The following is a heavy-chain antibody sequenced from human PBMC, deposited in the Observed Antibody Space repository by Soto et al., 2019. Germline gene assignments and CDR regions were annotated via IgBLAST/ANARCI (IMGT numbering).Heavy chain of an antibody. CDR2: ISYDGSNK. Sequence: QVQLVESGGGVVQPGRSLRLSCAASGFTFSSYAMHWVRQAPGKGLEWVAVISYDGSNKYYADSVKGRFTISRDNSKNTLYLQMNSLRAEHTAVYYCARAQSYDSSGSRPAYWGQGTLVTVSS. V-gene: IGHV3-30-3*01. CDR3: ARAQSYDSSGSRPAY. CDR1: GFTFSSYA. J-gene: IGHJ4*02. D-gene: IGHD3-22*01.